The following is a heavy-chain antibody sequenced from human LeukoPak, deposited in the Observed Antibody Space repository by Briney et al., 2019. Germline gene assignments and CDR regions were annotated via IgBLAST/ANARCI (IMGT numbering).Heavy chain of an antibody. CDR3: ARHHATSFMALWNYYGMDV. CDR2: IYYSGST. CDR1: GGSISSSSYY. V-gene: IGHV4-39*01. Sequence: SETLSLTCNVSGGSISSSSYYWGWIRQPPGKGLEWIGSIYYSGSTYYNPSLKSRVTISVDTSKNQFSLKLSSVTAADTAVYYCARHHATSFMALWNYYGMDVWGQGTTVTVSS. D-gene: IGHD3-3*01. J-gene: IGHJ6*02.